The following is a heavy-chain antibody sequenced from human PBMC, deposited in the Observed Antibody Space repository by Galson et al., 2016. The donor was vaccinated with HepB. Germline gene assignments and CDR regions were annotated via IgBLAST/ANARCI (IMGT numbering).Heavy chain of an antibody. CDR1: GFTFSDFG. J-gene: IGHJ5*01. CDR2: IWYYGSNK. Sequence: SLRLSCAASGFTFSDFGMHWVRQAPGKGLEWVALIWYYGSNKHYADSVKGRFTISRDNSKNTLYLQMNSLRAEDTAVYYCAKVATPNRNYENWFDSWGQGTLVTVSS. V-gene: IGHV3-33*06. D-gene: IGHD4-11*01. CDR3: AKVATPNRNYENWFDS.